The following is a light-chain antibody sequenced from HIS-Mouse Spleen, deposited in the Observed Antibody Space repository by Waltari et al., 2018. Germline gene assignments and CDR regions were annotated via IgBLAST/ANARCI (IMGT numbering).Light chain of an antibody. CDR1: NIGSNS. CDR2: EDS. V-gene: IGLV3-10*01. Sequence: SYVLTQPPSVSVAPGKTARITCGGNNIGSNSVHWYQQKPGQAPVLVIYEDSKRPSGIPERFSGSSSGTMATLTISGAQVEDEADYYCYSTDSSGNHRVFGGGTKLTVL. CDR3: YSTDSSGNHRV. J-gene: IGLJ3*02.